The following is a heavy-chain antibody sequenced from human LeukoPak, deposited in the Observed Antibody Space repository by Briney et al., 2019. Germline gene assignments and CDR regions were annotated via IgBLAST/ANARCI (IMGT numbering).Heavy chain of an antibody. J-gene: IGHJ4*02. CDR2: ISSSSSYI. D-gene: IGHD4-17*01. Sequence: GGSLRLSRAASGFMLDGYAMNWVRQAPGKALEWVSSISSSSSYIYYAASVKGRFTISRDNAKNSLYLQMDTLRAEDTAVYYCARDYYGDYYFDFWGQGTLVTVSS. CDR3: ARDYYGDYYFDF. CDR1: GFMLDGYA. V-gene: IGHV3-21*01.